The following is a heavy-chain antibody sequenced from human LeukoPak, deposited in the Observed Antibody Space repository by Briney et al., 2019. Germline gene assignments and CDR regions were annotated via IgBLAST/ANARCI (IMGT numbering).Heavy chain of an antibody. V-gene: IGHV1-2*02. J-gene: IGHJ4*02. CDR1: GYTFTGYY. D-gene: IGHD3-22*01. CDR3: ASGLYYYDSSSTFDY. Sequence: ASVKVSCKSSGYTFTGYYMHWVRQAPGQGLEWMGWINPNSGGTNYAQKFQGRVTMTRDTSISTAYMELSRLRSDDTAVYYCASGLYYYDSSSTFDYWGQGTLVTVSS. CDR2: INPNSGGT.